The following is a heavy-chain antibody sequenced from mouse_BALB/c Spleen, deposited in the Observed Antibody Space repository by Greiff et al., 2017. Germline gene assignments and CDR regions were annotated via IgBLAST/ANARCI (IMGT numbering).Heavy chain of an antibody. D-gene: IGHD2-10*01. V-gene: IGHV2-9*02. CDR1: GFSLTSYG. CDR2: IWAGGST. Sequence: VQLQQSGPGLVAPSQSLSITCTVSGFSLTSYGVHWVRQPPGKGLEWLGVIWAGGSTNYNSALMSRLSISKDNSKSQVFLKMNSLQTDDTAMYYCARAYYGNQYYFDYWGQGTTLTVSS. J-gene: IGHJ2*01. CDR3: ARAYYGNQYYFDY.